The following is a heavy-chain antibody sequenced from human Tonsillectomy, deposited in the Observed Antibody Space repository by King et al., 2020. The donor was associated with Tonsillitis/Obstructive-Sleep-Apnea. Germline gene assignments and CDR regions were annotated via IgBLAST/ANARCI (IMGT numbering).Heavy chain of an antibody. CDR2: IWYDGSNK. CDR3: ARDGKMRDLDY. J-gene: IGHJ4*02. CDR1: GFTFSSYG. V-gene: IGHV3-33*01. D-gene: IGHD4-23*01. Sequence: VQLVQSGGGVVQPGRSLRLSCAASGFTFSSYGMHWVRQAPGKGLEWVAVIWYDGSNKYYADSVKGRFTISIDNSKTTLYLQMNSLRAEDTAVYYCARDGKMRDLDYWGQGTLVTVSS.